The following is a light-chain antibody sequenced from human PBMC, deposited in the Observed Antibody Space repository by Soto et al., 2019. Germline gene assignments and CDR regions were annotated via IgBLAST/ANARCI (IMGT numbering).Light chain of an antibody. J-gene: IGKJ5*01. CDR3: QQHNNWIT. Sequence: EIVMTQSPATLSVSPGERVTLSCRASQSVGSSLAWYQQRPGQAPRLLIYGASTRATGIPARFSGSGSGTEFTLTISSLQSEDSAVYYCQQHNNWITFGQGTRLEIK. CDR2: GAS. CDR1: QSVGSS. V-gene: IGKV3-15*01.